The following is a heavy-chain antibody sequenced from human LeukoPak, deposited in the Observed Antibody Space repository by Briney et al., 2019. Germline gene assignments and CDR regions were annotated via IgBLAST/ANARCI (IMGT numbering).Heavy chain of an antibody. CDR1: GYTFTSYD. V-gene: IGHV1-8*01. Sequence: GASVKVSCKASGYTFTSYDINWVRQATGQGLEWMGWMNPNSGNTGYAQKFQGRVTMTRNTSISTAYMELSSLRSEDTAVYYCARAYYDSSGYSFGYYYYYYMDVWGKGTTVTVSS. D-gene: IGHD3-22*01. CDR2: MNPNSGNT. J-gene: IGHJ6*03. CDR3: ARAYYDSSGYSFGYYYYYYMDV.